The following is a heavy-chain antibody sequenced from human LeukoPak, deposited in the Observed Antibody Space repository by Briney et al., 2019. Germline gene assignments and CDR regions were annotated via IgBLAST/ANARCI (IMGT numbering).Heavy chain of an antibody. CDR3: ARAPHFFDTSGSRYYFDY. CDR1: GGSISSSSYY. V-gene: IGHV4-39*07. Sequence: SETLSLTCTVSGGSISSSSYYWGWIRQSPGKGLEWIGSIYYSGSTYYNPSLKSRVTISVDTSKNQFSLKLSSVTAADTAVYYCARAPHFFDTSGSRYYFDYWGQGALVTVSS. D-gene: IGHD3-22*01. CDR2: IYYSGST. J-gene: IGHJ4*02.